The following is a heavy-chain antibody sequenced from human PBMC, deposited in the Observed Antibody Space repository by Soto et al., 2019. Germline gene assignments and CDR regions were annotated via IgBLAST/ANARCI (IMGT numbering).Heavy chain of an antibody. V-gene: IGHV1-18*04. CDR1: GYSFISYW. CDR2: ISAYNGNT. J-gene: IGHJ6*02. CDR3: ARGGGYCSSTSCFYYYYGMDV. D-gene: IGHD2-2*01. Sequence: GESLKISCKGSGYSFISYWIGWVRQAPGQGLEWMGWISAYNGNTNYAQKLQGRVTMTTDTSTSTAYMELRSLRSDDTAVYYCARGGGYCSSTSCFYYYYGMDVWGQGTTVTVSS.